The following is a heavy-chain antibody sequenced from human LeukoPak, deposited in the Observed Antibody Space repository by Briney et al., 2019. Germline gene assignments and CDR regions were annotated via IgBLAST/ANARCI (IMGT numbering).Heavy chain of an antibody. CDR2: IGTAGHT. V-gene: IGHV3-13*01. J-gene: IGHJ6*02. Sequence: PGGSLTLSCAASGFTFSSYDVHWVRQATGKGREWVSSIGTAGHTYYPGSVKGRFTISRENAKNSLYLQMNSLRAGDTAVYYCARVRRGYYYYGMDVWGQGTTVTVSS. CDR1: GFTFSSYD. CDR3: ARVRRGYYYYGMDV.